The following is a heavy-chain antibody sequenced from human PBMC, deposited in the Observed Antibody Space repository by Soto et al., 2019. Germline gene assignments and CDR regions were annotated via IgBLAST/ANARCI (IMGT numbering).Heavy chain of an antibody. V-gene: IGHV4-31*03. J-gene: IGHJ4*02. D-gene: IGHD1-1*01. CDR3: TTVGDASKTGY. CDR1: GVSISSPHNN. Sequence: QVQLQESGPGLVEPSQTLSLTCTVSGVSISSPHNNWSWSRQYPGKGLEWIGFIPYSGTTYYNPSLKSRVAISVDTSRNDFSLRLSSVTAADTAVYYCTTVGDASKTGYWGQGTLVTVSS. CDR2: IPYSGTT.